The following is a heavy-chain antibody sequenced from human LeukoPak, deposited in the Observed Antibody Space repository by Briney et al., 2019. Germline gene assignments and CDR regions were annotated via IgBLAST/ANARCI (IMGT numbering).Heavy chain of an antibody. CDR3: ATTRYCGGSSCFYYFNY. J-gene: IGHJ4*02. CDR1: GFTFSDQY. CDR2: IRKTVNSYTT. V-gene: IGHV3-72*01. Sequence: GGSLRHSCVASGFTFSDQYMDWVRQAPGKGLEWVGRIRKTVNSYTTEYAASVQGRFTISREDSKNSLYLQMNSLKTEDTAIYYCATTRYCGGSSCFYYFNYWGEGTLVTVSS. D-gene: IGHD2-21*01.